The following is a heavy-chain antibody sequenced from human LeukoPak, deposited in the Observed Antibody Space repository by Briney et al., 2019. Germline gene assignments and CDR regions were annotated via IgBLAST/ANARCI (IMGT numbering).Heavy chain of an antibody. D-gene: IGHD5-12*01. J-gene: IGHJ4*02. CDR3: AGPESGYDWVFDY. Sequence: KSGGFLRLCWAAAGFTFSSYSMNGVRKAAGKRQGWVGEIYQSWNSNYSPSLKSRVTISADKSKNQFFLKLTSVTAADTAVYYCAGPESGYDWVFDYWGQEIVVTVSS. CDR2: IYQSWNS. V-gene: IGHV4-4*02. CDR1: AGFTFSSYS.